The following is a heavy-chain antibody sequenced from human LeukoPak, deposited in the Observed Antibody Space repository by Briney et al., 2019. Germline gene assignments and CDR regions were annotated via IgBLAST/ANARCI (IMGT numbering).Heavy chain of an antibody. CDR3: ARGGIAVAGTHDY. D-gene: IGHD6-19*01. CDR1: GFTFNIYS. CDR2: ITSTSTYI. V-gene: IGHV3-21*01. J-gene: IGHJ4*02. Sequence: GGSLRLSCSASGFTFNIYSLNWVRQAPGKGLEWVSSITSTSTYIYYADSVKGRFTISRDNAQNSLYLQMNSLRAEDTAVYYCARGGIAVAGTHDYWGQRTLVTVSS.